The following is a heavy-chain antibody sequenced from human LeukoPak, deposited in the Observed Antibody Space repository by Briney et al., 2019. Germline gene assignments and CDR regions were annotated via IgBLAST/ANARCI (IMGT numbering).Heavy chain of an antibody. CDR2: ISSSSNYI. CDR1: GFTFSSYS. V-gene: IGHV3-21*01. J-gene: IGHJ6*03. D-gene: IGHD1-1*01. Sequence: GGSLRLSCAVSGFTFSSYSMNWVRQAPGKRLEWVSSISSSSNYIYYADSVRGRFTISRDNAKNSLSLQMNSLRAEDTAVYYCARDRLLEDRDYHYYYYMDVWGRGTTVTVSS. CDR3: ARDRLLEDRDYHYYYYMDV.